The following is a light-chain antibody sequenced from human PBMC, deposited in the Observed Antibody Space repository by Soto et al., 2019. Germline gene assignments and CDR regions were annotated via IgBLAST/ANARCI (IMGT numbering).Light chain of an antibody. Sequence: DIVMTQSPDSLAVSLGERATINCRSGQMVLQAANIKNYLGWYQKKPGQPPKVLIYWASTRESGVPDRFSGSGSGTDFTLTISDLQAEDVAVYYCQQYYSSPLSFGGGTKVEIK. CDR2: WAS. V-gene: IGKV4-1*01. CDR1: QMVLQAANIKNY. CDR3: QQYYSSPLS. J-gene: IGKJ4*01.